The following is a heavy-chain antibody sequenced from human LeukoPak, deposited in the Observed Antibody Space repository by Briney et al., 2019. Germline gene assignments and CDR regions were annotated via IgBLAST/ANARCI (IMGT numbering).Heavy chain of an antibody. CDR3: ARGPSRRAYFDY. V-gene: IGHV3-30-3*01. Sequence: PGRSLRLSCAASGFTFSSYAMHWVRQAPGKGLEWVAVISYDGSNKYYADSVRGRFTISRDNSKNTLYLQMSSLRAEDTAVYYCARGPSRRAYFDYWGQGTLVTVSS. J-gene: IGHJ4*02. CDR2: ISYDGSNK. CDR1: GFTFSSYA.